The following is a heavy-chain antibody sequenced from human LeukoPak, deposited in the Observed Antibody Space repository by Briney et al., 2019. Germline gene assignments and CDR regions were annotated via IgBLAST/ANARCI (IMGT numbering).Heavy chain of an antibody. D-gene: IGHD6-13*01. V-gene: IGHV3-21*01. CDR2: ISSSSSYI. J-gene: IGHJ4*02. CDR3: ARDPGIAAADPY. CDR1: GFTFSSYS. Sequence: GGSLRLSCAASGFTFSSYSMNWVRQAPGKGLEWVSSISSSSSYIYYADSVKGRLTISRDNAKNSLYLQMNSLRAEDTAVYYCARDPGIAAADPYWGQGTLVTVSS.